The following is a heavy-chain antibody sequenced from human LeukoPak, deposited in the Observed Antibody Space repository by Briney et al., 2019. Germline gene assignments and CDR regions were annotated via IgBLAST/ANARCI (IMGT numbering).Heavy chain of an antibody. J-gene: IGHJ4*02. CDR1: GYTFTSYG. V-gene: IGHV1-18*01. Sequence: ASVKVSCKASGYTFTSYGISWVRQAPGQGLEWMGWISAYNGNTNYAQKLQGRVTVTTDTSTSTAYMELRSLRSDDSAVYYCARVGPDCSGGSCYSGLLRYWGQGTLVTVSS. CDR2: ISAYNGNT. D-gene: IGHD2-15*01. CDR3: ARVGPDCSGGSCYSGLLRY.